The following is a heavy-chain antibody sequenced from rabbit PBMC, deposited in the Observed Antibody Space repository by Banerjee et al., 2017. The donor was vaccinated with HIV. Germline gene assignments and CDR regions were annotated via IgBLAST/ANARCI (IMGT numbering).Heavy chain of an antibody. CDR3: AREPTYVAYVGYGYGIFNL. CDR1: EFDFSSNYY. J-gene: IGHJ4*01. V-gene: IGHV1S45*01. CDR2: IYTDDGSA. D-gene: IGHD6-1*01. Sequence: QEQLVESGGGLVQPEGSLTLTCKASEFDFSSNYYMCWVRQAPGKGLEWIGCIYTDDGSAYYASWVNGRFTISKTSSTTVTLQMTSLTAADTATYFCAREPTYVAYVGYGYGIFNLWGPGTLVTVS.